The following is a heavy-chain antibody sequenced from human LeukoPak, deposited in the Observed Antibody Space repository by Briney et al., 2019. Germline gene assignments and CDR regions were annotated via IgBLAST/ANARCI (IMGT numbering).Heavy chain of an antibody. CDR3: ARAEVVVAATWGDYYYYYMDV. Sequence: PGGSLRLSCAASGFTFSSYSMNWVRQAPGKGLEWVSYISSSSSTIYYADSVKGRFTISRDNAKNSLYLQMNSLRAEDTAVYYCARAEVVVAATWGDYYYYYMDVWGKGTTVTVSS. J-gene: IGHJ6*03. CDR2: ISSSSSTI. CDR1: GFTFSSYS. V-gene: IGHV3-48*01. D-gene: IGHD2-15*01.